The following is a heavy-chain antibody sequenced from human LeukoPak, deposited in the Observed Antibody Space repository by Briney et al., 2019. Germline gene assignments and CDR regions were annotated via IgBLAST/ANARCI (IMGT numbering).Heavy chain of an antibody. CDR2: INPDGSQT. CDR3: ARDLGYGALDP. D-gene: IGHD4-17*01. V-gene: IGHV3-7*01. Sequence: GGSLRLSCAASGFTFSSYWMTWVRQAPGKGLEWVALINPDGSQTNYVDSVKGRFTISRDNAENSLYLQMNSLRAEDTAVYYCARDLGYGALDPWGQGTLVTVSS. CDR1: GFTFSSYW. J-gene: IGHJ5*02.